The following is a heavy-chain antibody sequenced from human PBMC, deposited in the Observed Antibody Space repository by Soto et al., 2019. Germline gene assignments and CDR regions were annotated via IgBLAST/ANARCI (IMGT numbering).Heavy chain of an antibody. CDR2: IYYSGIT. V-gene: IGHV4-59*01. CDR1: GGSISSYY. J-gene: IGHJ5*02. CDR3: AREKSFDP. Sequence: SETLSLTCTVSGGSISSYYCGWIRQPPGKGLEWIGYIYYSGITNYNPSLKSRVTISVDTSKNQFSLKLSSVTAADTAVYYCAREKSFDPWGQGTLVTVSS.